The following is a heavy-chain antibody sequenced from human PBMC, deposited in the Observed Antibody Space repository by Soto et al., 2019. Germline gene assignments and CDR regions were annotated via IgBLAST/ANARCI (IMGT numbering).Heavy chain of an antibody. CDR1: GFTFSDYY. D-gene: IGHD3-22*01. CDR2: ISSSDTII. Sequence: GGTLRLSCAASGFTFSDYYMSWIRQAPGKGLEWVSYISSSDTIISYTDSVKGRFTISRDNAKNSLYLQMNSLRAEDTAVYYCARDLGYYDSSGYFDYWGQGTLVTVSS. CDR3: ARDLGYYDSSGYFDY. V-gene: IGHV3-11*01. J-gene: IGHJ4*02.